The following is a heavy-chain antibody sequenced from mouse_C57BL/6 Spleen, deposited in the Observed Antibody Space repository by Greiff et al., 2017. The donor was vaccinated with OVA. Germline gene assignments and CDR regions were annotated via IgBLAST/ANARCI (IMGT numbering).Heavy chain of an antibody. CDR1: GYTFTSYW. Sequence: QVQLQQPGAELVMPGASVKLSCKASGYTFTSYWMHWVKQRPGQGLEWIGEIDPSDSYTNYNQKFKGKSTLTVDKSSSTAYMQLSSLTSEDSAVYYCARKGDYYGSPFAYWGQGTLVTVSA. D-gene: IGHD1-1*01. J-gene: IGHJ3*01. CDR3: ARKGDYYGSPFAY. CDR2: IDPSDSYT. V-gene: IGHV1-69*01.